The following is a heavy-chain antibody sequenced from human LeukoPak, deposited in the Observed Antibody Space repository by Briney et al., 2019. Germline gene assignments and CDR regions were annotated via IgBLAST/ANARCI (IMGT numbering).Heavy chain of an antibody. D-gene: IGHD3-22*01. CDR2: INSDGSST. J-gene: IGHJ4*02. Sequence: GGSLRLSCAASGFTFSSYWMHWVRQAPGKGLVWVSRINSDGSSTSYADSVKGQFTISRDNAKNTLYLQMNSLRAEDTAVYYCARANYYDSSGYPRYFDYWGQGTLVTVSS. V-gene: IGHV3-74*01. CDR1: GFTFSSYW. CDR3: ARANYYDSSGYPRYFDY.